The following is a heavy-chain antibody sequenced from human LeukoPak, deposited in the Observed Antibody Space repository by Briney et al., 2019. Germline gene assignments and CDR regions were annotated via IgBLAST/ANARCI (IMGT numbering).Heavy chain of an antibody. CDR3: VPSDKYHFDY. J-gene: IGHJ4*02. V-gene: IGHV1-2*02. CDR1: GYTFTGYN. Sequence: ASVKVSCKASGYTFTGYNMHWVRQAPGQGLEWMGWINPKSGGTNYAQKFQGRVTMTRDTSISTAYMELSRLRSDDTAVYYCVPSDKYHFDYWGQGTLVTVSS. CDR2: INPKSGGT. D-gene: IGHD2-2*01.